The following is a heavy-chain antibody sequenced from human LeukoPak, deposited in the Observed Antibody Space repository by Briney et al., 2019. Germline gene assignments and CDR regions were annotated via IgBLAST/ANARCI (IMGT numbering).Heavy chain of an antibody. CDR3: ARETVTTGYYYYYMDV. J-gene: IGHJ6*03. V-gene: IGHV4-38-2*02. D-gene: IGHD4-17*01. CDR1: GYSISSGYY. CDR2: IYHSGST. Sequence: TSSETLSLTCTVSGYSISSGYYWGWIRQPPGKGLEWIGSIYHSGSTYYNPSLKSRVTISVDTSKNQFSLQLNSVTPEDTAVYYCARETVTTGYYYYYMDVWGKGTTVTVSS.